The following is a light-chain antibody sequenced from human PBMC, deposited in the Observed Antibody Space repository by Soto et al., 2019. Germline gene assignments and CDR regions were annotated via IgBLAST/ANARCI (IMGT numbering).Light chain of an antibody. Sequence: DIQMTQSPSTLSASLGDRVTITCRASQSISSWLAWYQQKPGQAPKLLLYKATSLESGVPSRFSGSGSGTEFTLTISSLQPDDFATYYCQQYNSYPLTFGGGTKVEIK. CDR1: QSISSW. CDR3: QQYNSYPLT. J-gene: IGKJ4*01. CDR2: KAT. V-gene: IGKV1-5*03.